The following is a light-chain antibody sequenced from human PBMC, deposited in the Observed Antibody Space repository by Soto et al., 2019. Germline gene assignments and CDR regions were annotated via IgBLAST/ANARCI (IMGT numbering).Light chain of an antibody. Sequence: DIQMTHSPSSVSASVGDRVTISCRASQDIDSLLAWFQHKPGKAPKLLISTASSLQSGVPSRFSGSGSGTDFTLTIASLQFEDFATYYCLQSDTFPYTFGLGTKLEIK. J-gene: IGKJ2*01. CDR2: TAS. CDR3: LQSDTFPYT. V-gene: IGKV1D-12*01. CDR1: QDIDSL.